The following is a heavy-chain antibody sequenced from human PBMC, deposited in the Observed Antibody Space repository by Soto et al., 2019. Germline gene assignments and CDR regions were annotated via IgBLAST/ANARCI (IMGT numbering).Heavy chain of an antibody. V-gene: IGHV3-21*01. D-gene: IGHD1-26*01. J-gene: IGHJ5*02. CDR2: ISSSSSYI. Sequence: GGSLRLSCAASGFTFSSYSMNWVRQAPGKGLEWVSSISSSSSYIYYADSVKGRFTISRDNAKNTLYLQMNSLRTEDTAVYYCARGENKALVYPDRFDPWGQGTLVTVSS. CDR3: ARGENKALVYPDRFDP. CDR1: GFTFSSYS.